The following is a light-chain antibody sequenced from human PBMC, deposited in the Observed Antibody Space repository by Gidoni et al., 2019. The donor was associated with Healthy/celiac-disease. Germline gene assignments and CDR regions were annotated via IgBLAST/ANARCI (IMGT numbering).Light chain of an antibody. CDR1: QSVSSSY. J-gene: IGKJ4*01. Sequence: IVLTQSPGTLSLSPGERATLTCMASQSVSSSYLAWDQQKPGQAPRLLSYGASSRATGIPDRFSGSGSGTDFTLTISRLEPEDFAVYYCQQYGSSPLTFGGGTKVELK. V-gene: IGKV3-20*01. CDR2: GAS. CDR3: QQYGSSPLT.